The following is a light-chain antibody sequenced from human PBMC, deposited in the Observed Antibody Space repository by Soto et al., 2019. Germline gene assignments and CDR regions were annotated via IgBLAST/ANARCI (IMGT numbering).Light chain of an antibody. CDR2: GAS. CDR3: QQYGT. J-gene: IGKJ2*01. Sequence: EIVMTQSPATLSVSPGERATLSCRASQRVSSNLAWYQQKPGQAPRLLIYGASTRAPGIPARFSGSGSGTEFTLTISSLQSEDFAVYYCQQYGTFGQGTKLEIK. V-gene: IGKV3-15*01. CDR1: QRVSSN.